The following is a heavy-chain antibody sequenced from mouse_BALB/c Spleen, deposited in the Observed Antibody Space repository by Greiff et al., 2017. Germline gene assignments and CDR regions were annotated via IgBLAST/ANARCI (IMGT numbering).Heavy chain of an antibody. Sequence: VQLKESGPGLVKPSQSLSLTCTVTGYSITSDYAWNWIRQFPGNKLEWMGYISYSGSTSYNPSLKSRISITRDTSKNQFFLQLNSVTTEDTATYYCARCYYGSSNYFDYWGQGTTLTVSS. J-gene: IGHJ2*01. CDR1: GYSITSDYA. V-gene: IGHV3-2*02. CDR2: ISYSGST. D-gene: IGHD1-1*01. CDR3: ARCYYGSSNYFDY.